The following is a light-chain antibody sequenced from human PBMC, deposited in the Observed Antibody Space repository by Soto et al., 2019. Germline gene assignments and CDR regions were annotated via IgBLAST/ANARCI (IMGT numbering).Light chain of an antibody. V-gene: IGKV3-15*01. CDR1: QSVSSN. Sequence: IGWTQSPATLSVTPWERATLSCSASQSVSSNLAWYQQKPGQAPRLLIYGASTRATGIPARFSGSGSGTEFTLTISSLQSEDFAVYYCQEYTNWPQTFGQGTKVDI. CDR2: GAS. J-gene: IGKJ1*01. CDR3: QEYTNWPQT.